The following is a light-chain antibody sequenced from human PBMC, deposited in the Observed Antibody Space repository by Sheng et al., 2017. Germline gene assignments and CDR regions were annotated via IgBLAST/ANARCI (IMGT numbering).Light chain of an antibody. CDR3: QQYGTAAFT. J-gene: IGKJ3*01. CDR2: SAS. CDR1: QSVGSIS. V-gene: IGKV3-20*01. Sequence: EIVLTQSPGTLSLSPGERATLSCRASQSVGSISLAWYQQKPGQAPRLLIYSASRRASGIPDRFSGSGSGTDFTLTISRLEPEDFAVYYCQQYGTAAFTFGPGTKVDIK.